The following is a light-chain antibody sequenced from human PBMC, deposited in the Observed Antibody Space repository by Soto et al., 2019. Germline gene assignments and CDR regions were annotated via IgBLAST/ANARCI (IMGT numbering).Light chain of an antibody. CDR2: RND. CDR1: NSNMGRNY. V-gene: IGLV1-47*01. CDR3: ATWDSTMSAFL. Sequence: QSVLTQTPSASGTPGQRVTISCSGSNSNMGRNYVYWYQQVPGTAPKLLMYRNDVRPSGVPDRFSGSKSGTSASLAITGLQTGDEADYYCATWDSTMSAFLFGGGTKLTVL. J-gene: IGLJ2*01.